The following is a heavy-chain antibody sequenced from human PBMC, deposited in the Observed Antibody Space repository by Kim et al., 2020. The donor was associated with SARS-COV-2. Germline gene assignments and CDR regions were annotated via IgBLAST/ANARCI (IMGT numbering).Heavy chain of an antibody. J-gene: IGHJ4*02. CDR1: GFTFSTFW. CDR3: TSKNY. CDR2: INQDGSGQ. V-gene: IGHV3-7*01. Sequence: GGSLRLSCAASGFTFSTFWMNWVRQAPGKGLEWVANINQDGSGQNYVGSLRGRFTISRDNTRNSLYLQMESLRAEDTAVYYCTSKNYWGQGTLVTVSS.